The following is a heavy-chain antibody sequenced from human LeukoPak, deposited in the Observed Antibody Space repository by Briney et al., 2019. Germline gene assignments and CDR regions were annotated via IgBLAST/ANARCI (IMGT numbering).Heavy chain of an antibody. Sequence: SETLSLTCAVYNGFDSYYMTIVRQPPGKGRAWVGEITYRGSGNYNPSLKGRATISINVSQRQFSLSLRSVTAADTATYYCGVYGGDWRFDFWGQGTPITVSS. J-gene: IGHJ4*02. CDR1: NGFDSYY. V-gene: IGHV4-34*01. CDR2: ITYRGSG. CDR3: GVYGGDWRFDF. D-gene: IGHD2-21*02.